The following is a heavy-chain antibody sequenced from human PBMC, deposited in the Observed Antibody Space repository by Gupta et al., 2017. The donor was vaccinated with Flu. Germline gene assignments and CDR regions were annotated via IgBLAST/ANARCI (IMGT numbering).Heavy chain of an antibody. D-gene: IGHD3-16*01. V-gene: IGHV3-15*01. Sequence: EGQLVESGGGLVEPGGSLSLSCAASGFNFIDAYMTWVRQAPGKGLEWVGRLKSHADGGTTDYGPPVKGRFTISRDDSTNTLSLQMRGLQAEDTAMYFCTTDSSGGITFDIWGQGTMVTVSS. CDR2: LKSHADGGTT. CDR3: TTDSSGGITFDI. CDR1: GFNFIDAY. J-gene: IGHJ3*02.